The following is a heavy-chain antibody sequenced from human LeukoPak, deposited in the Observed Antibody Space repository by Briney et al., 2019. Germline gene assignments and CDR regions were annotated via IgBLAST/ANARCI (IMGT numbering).Heavy chain of an antibody. Sequence: SETLSLTCTVSGVSISSYYWSWIRQPPGKGLEWIGYIYDSGSTKYNPSLKSRVTMSPDTSKNQFSLKLRPVTAADTAVYYCVATAAGLPYWGQGTQVTVSS. CDR1: GVSISSYY. D-gene: IGHD6-13*01. J-gene: IGHJ4*02. V-gene: IGHV4-59*01. CDR2: IYDSGST. CDR3: VATAAGLPY.